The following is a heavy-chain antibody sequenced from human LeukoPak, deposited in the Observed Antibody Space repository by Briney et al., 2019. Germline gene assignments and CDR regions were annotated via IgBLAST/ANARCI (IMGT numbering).Heavy chain of an antibody. Sequence: PSETLSLTCTVSGASVSSNNYYWVWIRQPPGKELEWIASIYDGGSAYYNPSLKSRLTISVDTSKNQFSLNLSSVTAADTAVYFCARHQYSTPEFVYWGQGTLVTVSS. V-gene: IGHV4-39*01. CDR1: GASVSSNNYY. D-gene: IGHD2-15*01. CDR3: ARHQYSTPEFVY. J-gene: IGHJ4*02. CDR2: IYDGGSA.